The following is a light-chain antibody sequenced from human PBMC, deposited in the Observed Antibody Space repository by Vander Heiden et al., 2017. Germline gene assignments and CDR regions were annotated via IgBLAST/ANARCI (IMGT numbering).Light chain of an antibody. CDR1: QGIRNY. CDR2: GVS. V-gene: IGKV1-17*01. J-gene: IGKJ1*01. CDR3: LQYDTFPWT. Sequence: DIQMTQTPSSLSASVGDRVTITCRASQGIRNYFGWYQHKPGKAPKRLIYGVSRLESGVPSRFTGSGSGTEFTLTISSLQPEDFATYYCLQYDTFPWTFGPGTKVEIK.